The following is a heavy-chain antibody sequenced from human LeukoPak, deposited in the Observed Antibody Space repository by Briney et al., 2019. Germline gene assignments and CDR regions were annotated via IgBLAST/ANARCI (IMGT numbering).Heavy chain of an antibody. D-gene: IGHD3-22*01. V-gene: IGHV3-74*01. CDR1: GFTFSSYW. Sequence: GGSLRLSCAASGFTFSSYWMHWARQAPGKGLVWVSRINSDGSSTSYADSVKGRFTISRDNAKNTLYLQMNSLRAEDTAVYYCARAGYYDSSGYNDYWGQGTLVTVSS. CDR2: INSDGSST. CDR3: ARAGYYDSSGYNDY. J-gene: IGHJ4*02.